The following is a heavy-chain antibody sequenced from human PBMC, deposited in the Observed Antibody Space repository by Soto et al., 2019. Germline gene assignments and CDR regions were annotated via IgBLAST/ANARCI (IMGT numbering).Heavy chain of an antibody. J-gene: IGHJ5*02. V-gene: IGHV4-30-4*01. CDR2: IYYSGST. D-gene: IGHD1-26*01. CDR1: GGSISSGDYY. CDR3: ARWWELLENWFDP. Sequence: QVQLQESGPGLVKPSQTLSLTCTVSGGSISSGDYYWSWIRQPPGKGLEWSGYIYYSGSTYYNPSLKSRVTISVDTSKNQFSLKLSSVTAADTAVYYCARWWELLENWFDPWVQGTLVTVSS.